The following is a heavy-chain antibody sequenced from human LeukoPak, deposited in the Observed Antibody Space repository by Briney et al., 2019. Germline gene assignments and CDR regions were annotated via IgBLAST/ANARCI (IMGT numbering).Heavy chain of an antibody. CDR1: GGSISSSGYY. D-gene: IGHD6-19*01. J-gene: IGHJ4*02. V-gene: IGHV4-39*01. CDR3: ARTGIKGQWLVPFDY. CDR2: IYYSGST. Sequence: PSETLSLTCTVSGGSISSSGYYWGWIRQPPGKGLEWIGTIYYSGSTYYNPSLKSRVTISVDTSKNQFSLKLSSVTAADTAVYSCARTGIKGQWLVPFDYWGQVTLVTVSS.